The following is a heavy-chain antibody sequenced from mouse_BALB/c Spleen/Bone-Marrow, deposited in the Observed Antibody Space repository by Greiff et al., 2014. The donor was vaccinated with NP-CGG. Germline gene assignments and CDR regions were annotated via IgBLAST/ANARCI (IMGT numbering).Heavy chain of an antibody. D-gene: IGHD2-3*01. Sequence: VQLQQSGAELVKPGASVKLSCKASGYTFTSYYMYWVKQRPGQGLEWIGEINPSNGGTNFNEKFKSKVTLTVDKSSSTAYMQLSSLTSEDSAVYYCTRGGWLAMDYWGQGTSVTVSS. CDR1: GYTFTSYY. J-gene: IGHJ4*01. V-gene: IGHV1S81*02. CDR3: TRGGWLAMDY. CDR2: INPSNGGT.